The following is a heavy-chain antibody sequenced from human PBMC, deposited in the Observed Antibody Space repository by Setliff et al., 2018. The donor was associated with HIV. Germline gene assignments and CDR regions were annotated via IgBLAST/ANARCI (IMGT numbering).Heavy chain of an antibody. J-gene: IGHJ3*02. CDR3: ARDYLHVFDI. CDR2: INSASGGT. V-gene: IGHV1-2*02. CDR1: GYTFTDYY. Sequence: ASVKVSCKASGYTFTDYYIHWVRQAPGQGLEWMGWINSASGGTNYAQNFQGRVTVPRDTSINTAYVELNSLKSDDTAVYYCARDYLHVFDIWGQGTMVTVSS.